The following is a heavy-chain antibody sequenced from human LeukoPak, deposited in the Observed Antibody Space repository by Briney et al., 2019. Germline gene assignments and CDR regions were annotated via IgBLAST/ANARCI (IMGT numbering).Heavy chain of an antibody. V-gene: IGHV3-73*01. CDR3: SRHSLDYGDSIAGGNSYYGMDV. CDR2: IRTKGNSYAT. D-gene: IGHD4-17*01. Sequence: GGSLRLSCAASGFTFSGCAMHWVRQASGKGLEWVGRIRTKGNSYATEYAASGKGRFTSSRDDSKNTAYLHMNSLKTQDTAVYYCSRHSLDYGDSIAGGNSYYGMDVWGKGTTVTVSS. CDR1: GFTFSGCA. J-gene: IGHJ6*04.